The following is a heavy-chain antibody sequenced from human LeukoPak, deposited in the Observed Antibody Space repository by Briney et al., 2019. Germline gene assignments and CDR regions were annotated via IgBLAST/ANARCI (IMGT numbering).Heavy chain of an antibody. D-gene: IGHD6-19*01. CDR1: RFTFSSYA. CDR3: AKDRRGWPTYFDS. CDR2: ISGSGGTT. V-gene: IGHV3-23*01. J-gene: IGHJ4*02. Sequence: KSGGSLGLSCAASRFTFSSYAMSWVRQAPGKGLEWVSAISGSGGTTYYADSVKGRFTISRDNSKNTLHLQMNSLRAEDTAVYYCAKDRRGWPTYFDSWGQGTLVTVSS.